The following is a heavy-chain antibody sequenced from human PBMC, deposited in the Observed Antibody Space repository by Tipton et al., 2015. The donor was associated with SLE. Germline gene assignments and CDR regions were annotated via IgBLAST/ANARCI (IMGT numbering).Heavy chain of an antibody. J-gene: IGHJ4*02. CDR1: GGSIISNY. CDR2: GYNSGTS. D-gene: IGHD3-9*01. V-gene: IGHV4-59*01. CDR3: ARLSPLAGWYYFDY. Sequence: TLSLTCTVSGGSIISNYWSWVRQPPGKGLEWIGYGYNSGTSHYKPSLKSRVTISVDTSKNQFSLKVNSVTAADTAVYYCARLSPLAGWYYFDYWGQGTLVTVSS.